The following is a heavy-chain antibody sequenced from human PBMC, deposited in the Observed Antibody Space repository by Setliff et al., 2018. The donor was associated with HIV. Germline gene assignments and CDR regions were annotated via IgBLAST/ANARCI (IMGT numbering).Heavy chain of an antibody. J-gene: IGHJ3*01. Sequence: PLETLSLTCTVPGGSISTYYWSWIRQPPGKGLEWIGSIYFTGSSDNNPSLKSRVTLSVDTSKHQFSLKLSSVTAADTAVYYCARVQMAYAAFDVWGQGTMVTVSS. D-gene: IGHD4-17*01. CDR3: ARVQMAYAAFDV. V-gene: IGHV4-59*01. CDR1: GGSISTYY. CDR2: IYFTGSS.